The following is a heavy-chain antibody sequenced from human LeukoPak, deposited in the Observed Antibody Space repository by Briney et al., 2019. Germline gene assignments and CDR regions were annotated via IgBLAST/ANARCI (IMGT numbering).Heavy chain of an antibody. Sequence: SVKVSCKASGYTFTGHYMHWVRQAPGQGLEWMGGIIPIFGTASYAQKFQGRVTITADESTSTAYMELSSLRSEDTAVYYCARDLGDSFDYWGQGTLVTVSS. CDR1: GYTFTGHY. CDR3: ARDLGDSFDY. CDR2: IIPIFGTA. V-gene: IGHV1-69*13. D-gene: IGHD3-10*01. J-gene: IGHJ4*02.